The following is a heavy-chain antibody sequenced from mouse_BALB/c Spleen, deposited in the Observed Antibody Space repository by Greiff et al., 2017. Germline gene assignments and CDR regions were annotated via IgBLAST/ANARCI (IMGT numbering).Heavy chain of an antibody. CDR2: ISYSGST. CDR3: ARSHYGSSYYFDY. Sequence: VQLKESGPGLVKPSQSLSLTCTVTGYSITSDYAWNWIRQFPGNKLEWMGYISYSGSTSYNPSLKSRISITRDTSKNQFFLQLNSVTTEDTATYYCARSHYGSSYYFDYWGQGTTLTVSS. V-gene: IGHV3-2*02. D-gene: IGHD1-1*01. CDR1: GYSITSDYA. J-gene: IGHJ2*01.